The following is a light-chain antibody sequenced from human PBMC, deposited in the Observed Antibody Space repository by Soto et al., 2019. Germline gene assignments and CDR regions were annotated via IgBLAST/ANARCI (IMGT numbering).Light chain of an antibody. CDR1: QSISSY. CDR3: QQSYSTLLP. CDR2: AAS. V-gene: IGKV1-39*01. Sequence: DIQMTQSPSSLSASVGDRVTITCRASQSISSYLNWYQQKPGKAPKLLIYAASSLQSGVPSRFSGSGSGTDFTLPISSLKPEDFATYYCQQSYSTLLPFGGGTKV. J-gene: IGKJ4*01.